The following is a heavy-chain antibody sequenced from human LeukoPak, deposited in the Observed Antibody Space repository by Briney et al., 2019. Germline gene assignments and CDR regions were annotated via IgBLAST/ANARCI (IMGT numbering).Heavy chain of an antibody. Sequence: PGGSLRLSCAASGFTFSSYAMSWVRQAPGKGLEWVSAISGSGGSTYYADSVKGRFTISRDNAKNSLYLQMNSLRAEDTAVYYCARGYDYVWGSYLLAPYYFGYWGQGTLVTVSS. V-gene: IGHV3-23*01. D-gene: IGHD3-16*01. J-gene: IGHJ4*02. CDR3: ARGYDYVWGSYLLAPYYFGY. CDR1: GFTFSSYA. CDR2: ISGSGGST.